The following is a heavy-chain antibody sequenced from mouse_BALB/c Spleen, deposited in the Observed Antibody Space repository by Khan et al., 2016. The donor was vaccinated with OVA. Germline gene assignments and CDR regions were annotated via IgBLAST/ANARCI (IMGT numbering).Heavy chain of an antibody. V-gene: IGHV1-7*01. D-gene: IGHD1-1*01. Sequence: VKLLESGAELAKPGASVKMSCKASGYTFTSYWMHWVKQRPGQGLEWIGYINPSTGYTEYNQTFKDKATLTADKSSSTAYMQLSSLTSEDSAVYYCANHGSSSAWFTYWGQGTFVTVSA. J-gene: IGHJ3*01. CDR2: INPSTGYT. CDR1: GYTFTSYW. CDR3: ANHGSSSAWFTY.